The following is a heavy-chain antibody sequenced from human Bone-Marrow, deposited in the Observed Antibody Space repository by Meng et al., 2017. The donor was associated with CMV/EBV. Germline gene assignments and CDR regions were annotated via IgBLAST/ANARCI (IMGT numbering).Heavy chain of an antibody. V-gene: IGHV5-51*01. Sequence: KVSCKGSGYSFTSYWIGWVRQMPGKGLEWMGIIYPGDSDTRYSPSFQGQVTISADKSISTAYLQWSSLKASDTAMYYCARGGKYRDQNYYYYYGMDVWGQGTTVTVSS. D-gene: IGHD2-2*01. CDR1: GYSFTSYW. J-gene: IGHJ6*02. CDR2: IYPGDSDT. CDR3: ARGGKYRDQNYYYYYGMDV.